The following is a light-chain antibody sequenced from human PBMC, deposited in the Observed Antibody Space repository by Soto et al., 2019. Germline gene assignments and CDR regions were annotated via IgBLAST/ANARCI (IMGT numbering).Light chain of an antibody. J-gene: IGLJ1*01. CDR1: SSDVGIYNY. Sequence: QSALTQPASVSGSPGQSITTSCTGTSSDVGIYNYVSWYQQHPGKAPKLMIYQVTNRPSGVSNRFSGSKSGNTASLTISGLQAEDEHDYSCSSYTGSTNYVLGTGTTVTVL. CDR2: QVT. CDR3: SSYTGSTNYV. V-gene: IGLV2-14*01.